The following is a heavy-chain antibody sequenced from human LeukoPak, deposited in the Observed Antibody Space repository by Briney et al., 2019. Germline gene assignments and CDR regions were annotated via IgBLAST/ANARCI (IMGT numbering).Heavy chain of an antibody. CDR2: ISGNNGNV. Sequence: ASVKVSCRASGYTFTRYGISWVRQAPGQGLEWMGWISGNNGNVKYAQKFQDRVTMTTDTSTSIAYMEMRRLRSDDTAVYYCAIDCNGGSCYDGVDYWGQGTLVTVSS. V-gene: IGHV1-18*01. CDR3: AIDCNGGSCYDGVDY. J-gene: IGHJ4*02. D-gene: IGHD2-15*01. CDR1: GYTFTRYG.